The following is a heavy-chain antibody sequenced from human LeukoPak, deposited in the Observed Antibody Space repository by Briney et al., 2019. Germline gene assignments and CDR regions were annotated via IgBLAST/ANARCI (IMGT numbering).Heavy chain of an antibody. Sequence: PGGSLRLSCAASGFTFSSYGMSWVRQVPGKGLEWVSAVTNSGGDTYYADSVKGRFTISRDNSNNTLYLQMYSLRAEDTALYYCAKSPGTAAGYWFDSWGQGAPVTVSS. J-gene: IGHJ5*01. V-gene: IGHV3-23*01. CDR3: AKSPGTAAGYWFDS. CDR1: GFTFSSYG. D-gene: IGHD6-13*01. CDR2: VTNSGGDT.